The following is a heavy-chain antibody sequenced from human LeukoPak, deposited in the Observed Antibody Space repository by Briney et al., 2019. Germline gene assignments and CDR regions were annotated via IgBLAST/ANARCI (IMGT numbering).Heavy chain of an antibody. CDR3: ARNRNDYGDYVYDY. D-gene: IGHD4-17*01. J-gene: IGHJ4*02. CDR2: ISSSGSTI. CDR1: GFTFSSYE. Sequence: GGSLRLSCAASGFTFSSYEMNWVRQAPGKGLEWVSYISSSGSTIYYADSVKGRFTISRDNAKKSLYLQMNSLRAEDTAVYYCARNRNDYGDYVYDYWGQGTLVTVSS. V-gene: IGHV3-48*03.